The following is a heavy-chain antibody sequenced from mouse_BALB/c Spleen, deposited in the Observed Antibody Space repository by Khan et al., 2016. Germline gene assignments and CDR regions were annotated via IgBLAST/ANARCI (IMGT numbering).Heavy chain of an antibody. V-gene: IGHV3-2*02. D-gene: IGHD1-1*01. CDR3: ARGRSYFFDF. CDR2: ISYSGIP. CDR1: GYSITSDYA. Sequence: EVKLEESGPGLVKPSQSLSLTCTVTGYSITSDYAWNWIRQFPGNKLEWMGYISYSGIPSYNPSLKSRISITRDTSKNQFFLQLNSVTTEDTATYNCARGRSYFFDFWGQGTTLTVSS. J-gene: IGHJ2*01.